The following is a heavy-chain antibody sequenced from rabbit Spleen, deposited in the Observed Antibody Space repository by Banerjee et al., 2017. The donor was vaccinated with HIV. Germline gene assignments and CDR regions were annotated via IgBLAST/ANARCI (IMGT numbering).Heavy chain of an antibody. Sequence: QQKLEESGGGLVQPEGSLTLTCADSGFYFSSNHYMCWVLQAPGKGLEWIACIYSGSTANTYYANWAQGRFSISKTSSTTVDLKMTSLTGADTATYFCSRHLLCVVVWVFDLWGPGTLVTVS. CDR1: GFYFSSNHY. D-gene: IGHD3-3*01. CDR3: SRHLLCVVVWVFDL. V-gene: IGHV1S45*01. CDR2: IYSGSTANT. J-gene: IGHJ4*01.